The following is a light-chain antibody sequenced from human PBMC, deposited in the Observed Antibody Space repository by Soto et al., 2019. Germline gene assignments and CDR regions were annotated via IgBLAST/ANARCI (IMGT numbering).Light chain of an antibody. J-gene: IGKJ4*01. Sequence: DIQMTQSPSSLSASVGDRVTITCQASQSISTYLNWYQQKPGKAPKLLIYDASNLETGVPSRFSGSGSGTDFTFTISSLQPEDIATYYCQQYDNPPLTFGGGTKVEIK. CDR3: QQYDNPPLT. V-gene: IGKV1-33*01. CDR1: QSISTY. CDR2: DAS.